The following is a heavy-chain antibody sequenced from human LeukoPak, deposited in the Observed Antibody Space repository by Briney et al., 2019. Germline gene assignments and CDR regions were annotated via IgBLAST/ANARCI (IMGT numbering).Heavy chain of an antibody. J-gene: IGHJ6*02. CDR3: ARALPITMIVVVYPGGMDV. D-gene: IGHD3-22*01. V-gene: IGHV3-30*09. CDR2: VSSDGSNK. Sequence: GGSLRLSCAASGFTFSSYAMHWVRQAPGRGLEWVAVVSSDGSNKYYADSVKGRFATSRDNSKNTLYLQMNSLRAEDTAVYYCARALPITMIVVVYPGGMDVWGQGTTVTVSS. CDR1: GFTFSSYA.